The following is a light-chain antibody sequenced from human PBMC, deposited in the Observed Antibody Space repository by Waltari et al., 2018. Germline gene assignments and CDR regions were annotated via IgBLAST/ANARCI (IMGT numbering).Light chain of an antibody. Sequence: DIVLTQSPDTLAVSLGERATINCKTSQSVLYRSNNKNYLAWYQQKPGQPPKLLIYWASTRDAWVPDRFIGSGSETDFTLTINSLQPEDVAGYYCQQYQSSPSLTFGGGTKVEI. V-gene: IGKV4-1*01. CDR3: QQYQSSPSLT. J-gene: IGKJ4*01. CDR2: WAS. CDR1: QSVLYRSNNKNY.